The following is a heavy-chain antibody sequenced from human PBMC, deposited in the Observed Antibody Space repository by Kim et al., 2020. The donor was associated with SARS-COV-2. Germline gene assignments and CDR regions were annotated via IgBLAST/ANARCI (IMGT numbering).Heavy chain of an antibody. Sequence: AQGFTGRFVFSLDTSVSTAYLQISSLKAEDTAVYYCASHSGSYNDAFDIWGQGTMVTVSS. D-gene: IGHD1-26*01. CDR3: ASHSGSYNDAFDI. V-gene: IGHV7-4-1*02. J-gene: IGHJ3*02.